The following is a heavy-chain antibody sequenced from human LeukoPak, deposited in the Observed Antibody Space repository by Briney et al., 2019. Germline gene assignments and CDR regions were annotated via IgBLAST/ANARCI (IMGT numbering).Heavy chain of an antibody. D-gene: IGHD3-22*01. CDR1: GFNVSNSY. J-gene: IGHJ4*02. CDR2: IYSGGGT. Sequence: GGSLRLSCAASGFNVSNSYMSWVRPAPGKGLDWVSVIYSGGGTFHSDSVKGRFTVSGDYSKNTLYLQMNNLRADDTAVYYCARDSSGPAFWGQGTLVTVSS. CDR3: ARDSSGPAF. V-gene: IGHV3-53*01.